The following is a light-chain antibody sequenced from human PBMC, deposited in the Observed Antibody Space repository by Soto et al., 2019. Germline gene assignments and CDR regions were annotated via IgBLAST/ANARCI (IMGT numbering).Light chain of an antibody. CDR1: SSDIGAYDL. CDR3: TSFDPGRIYV. V-gene: IGLV2-14*03. CDR2: EVS. J-gene: IGLJ1*01. Sequence: QSVLTQPASVSGSPGQSITISCSGTSSDIGAYDLVSWYQQHPGRAPKLIIYEVSHRFSGLSYRFSGSKSGNTASLTISGLQDEEQGAYYCTSFDPGRIYVFGSGTKVTV.